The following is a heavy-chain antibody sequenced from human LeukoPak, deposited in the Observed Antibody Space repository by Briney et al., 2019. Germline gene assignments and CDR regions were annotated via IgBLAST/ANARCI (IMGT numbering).Heavy chain of an antibody. CDR1: GGSISSSSYY. D-gene: IGHD6-19*01. CDR3: ARLPGIAVAFDY. J-gene: IGHJ4*02. CDR2: IYYSGST. V-gene: IGHV4-39*07. Sequence: PSETLSLTCTVSGGSISSSSYYWGWIRQPPGKGLEWIGSIYYSGSTNYNPSLKSRVTISVDTSKNQFSLKLSSVTAADTAVYYCARLPGIAVAFDYWGQGTLVTVSS.